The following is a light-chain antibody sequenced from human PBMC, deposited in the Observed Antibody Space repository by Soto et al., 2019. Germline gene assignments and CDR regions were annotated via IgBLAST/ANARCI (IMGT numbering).Light chain of an antibody. CDR2: GAS. CDR1: QSISSN. CDR3: QQYNNWPLT. V-gene: IGKV3-15*01. J-gene: IGKJ4*01. Sequence: TVMTQSPATLSVSPGERATLSCRASQSISSNLAWYQQKPGQAPRLLIYGASTRATGIPARFTGSGSGTEITLTISSLQSEDFAVYYCQQYNNWPLTFGGGTQVDIK.